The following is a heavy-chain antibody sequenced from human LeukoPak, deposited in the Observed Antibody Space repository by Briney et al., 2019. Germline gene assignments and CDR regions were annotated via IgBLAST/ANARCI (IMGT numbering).Heavy chain of an antibody. J-gene: IGHJ4*02. V-gene: IGHV3-7*01. D-gene: IGHD3-10*01. CDR1: GFTFSNYW. CDR2: IKPTGSET. CDR3: GGFGYEAAVDL. Sequence: GGSLRLSCAASGFTFSNYWMTWVRQAPGQGPEFLANIKPTGSETYYVDPVKGRFTISRDNAKNLLFLQMTSLRGEATALYYCGGFGYEAAVDLWGRGTLVTVSS.